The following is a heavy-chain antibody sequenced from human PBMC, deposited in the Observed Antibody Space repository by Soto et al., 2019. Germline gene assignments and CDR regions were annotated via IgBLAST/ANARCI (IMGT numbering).Heavy chain of an antibody. J-gene: IGHJ6*02. CDR3: ARDRSEGYSGSKFRDYGMDV. D-gene: IGHD5-12*01. Sequence: GASVKVSYKASGGTFSSYAISWVRQAPGQGLEWMGGIIPIFGTANYAQKFQGRVTITADESTSTAYMELSSLRSEDTAVYYCARDRSEGYSGSKFRDYGMDVWGQGTTVTVSS. CDR1: GGTFSSYA. CDR2: IIPIFGTA. V-gene: IGHV1-69*13.